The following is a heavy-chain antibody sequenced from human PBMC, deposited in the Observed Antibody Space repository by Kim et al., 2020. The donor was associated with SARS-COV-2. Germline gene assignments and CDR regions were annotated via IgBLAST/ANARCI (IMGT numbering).Heavy chain of an antibody. CDR1: GFTFSSYA. J-gene: IGHJ6*02. V-gene: IGHV3-30*04. CDR3: ARDFAWYNWNDGGGASSGMDV. D-gene: IGHD1-1*01. CDR2: ISYDGSNK. Sequence: GGSLRLSCAASGFTFSSYAMHWVRQAPGKGLEWVAVISYDGSNKYYADSVKGRFTISRDNSKNTLYLQMNSLRAEDTAVYYCARDFAWYNWNDGGGASSGMDVWGQGTTVTVSS.